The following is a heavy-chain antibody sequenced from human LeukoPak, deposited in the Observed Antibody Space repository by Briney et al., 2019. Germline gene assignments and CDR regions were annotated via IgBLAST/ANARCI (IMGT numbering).Heavy chain of an antibody. V-gene: IGHV3-30*02. CDR3: ARDGDTVLTRGYYYYMDV. J-gene: IGHJ6*03. Sequence: GSLRLSCVTSGFPLSTYGVHWVRQAPGSGLEWLAYIHYDGYTTNHADSVKGRFTISRENSKNTLYLQMNSLRTEDTAVYYCARDGDTVLTRGYYYYMDVWGKGTTVTVSS. CDR1: GFPLSTYG. D-gene: IGHD4-23*01. CDR2: IHYDGYTT.